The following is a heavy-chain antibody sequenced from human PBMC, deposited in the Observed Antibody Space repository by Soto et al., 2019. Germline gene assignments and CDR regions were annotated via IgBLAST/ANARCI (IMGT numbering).Heavy chain of an antibody. CDR1: GYTFTSYA. CDR2: INAGNGNT. V-gene: IGHV1-3*01. CDR3: ARGLNGYSHYFDY. J-gene: IGHJ4*02. D-gene: IGHD5-18*01. Sequence: ASVKVSCKASGYTFTSYAMHWVRQAPGQRLEWMGWINAGNGNTKYSQKCQDRVTITRDTSASTAYMELSSLRSEDMAVYYCARGLNGYSHYFDYWGQGTVVTVSS.